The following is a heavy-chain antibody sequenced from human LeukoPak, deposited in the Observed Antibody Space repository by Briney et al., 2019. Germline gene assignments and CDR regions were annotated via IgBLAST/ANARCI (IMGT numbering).Heavy chain of an antibody. CDR1: GGSISSYF. J-gene: IGHJ4*02. CDR3: ARDLSGWSILDY. CDR2: IYTSGST. V-gene: IGHV4-4*07. Sequence: PSETLSLTCTVSGGSISSYFWSWIRQPAGKGLEWIGRIYTSGSTNYNPSLKSRVTMSIDTFTNQFSLKLSSVTAADTAVYFCARDLSGWSILDYWGQGTLVTVSS. D-gene: IGHD6-19*01.